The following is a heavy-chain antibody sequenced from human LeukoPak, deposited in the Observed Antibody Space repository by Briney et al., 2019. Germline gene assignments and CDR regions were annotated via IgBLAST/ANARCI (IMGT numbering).Heavy chain of an antibody. Sequence: PGGSLRLSCAASGFVFSSYAMHWVRQAPGKGLEWVSSISSSSSYIYYADSVKGRFTISRDNAKNSLYLQMNSLRAEDTAVYYCARGGDYGQGFDYWGQGTLVTVSS. J-gene: IGHJ4*02. V-gene: IGHV3-21*01. CDR1: GFVFSSYA. CDR3: ARGGDYGQGFDY. D-gene: IGHD4-17*01. CDR2: ISSSSSYI.